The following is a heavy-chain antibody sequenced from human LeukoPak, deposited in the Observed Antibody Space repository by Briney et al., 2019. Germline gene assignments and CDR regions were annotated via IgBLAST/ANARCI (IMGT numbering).Heavy chain of an antibody. V-gene: IGHV3-11*01. D-gene: IGHD2-2*01. Sequence: GGSLRLSCAAFGFTFSDYYMNWIRQAPGKGLEWVSYISDSGSTIYYADSVKGRFTISRDNAKNSLYLQMNSLRAEDTAVYYCARAGVGYCSGTSCYDCWGQGTLVTVSS. J-gene: IGHJ4*02. CDR3: ARAGVGYCSGTSCYDC. CDR2: ISDSGSTI. CDR1: GFTFSDYY.